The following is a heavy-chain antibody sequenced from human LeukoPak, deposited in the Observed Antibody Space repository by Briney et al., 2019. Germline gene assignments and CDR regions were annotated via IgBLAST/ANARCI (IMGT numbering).Heavy chain of an antibody. CDR1: GFSFSSYA. Sequence: GGSLRLSCAASGFSFSSYAMSWVRQAPGKGLEWVSHISHDGGSTYYADSVKGRFTISRDNSKNTLYLQMSSLKDEDTAIYYCAKVKFYFDNWGQGTLVTVSS. CDR3: AKVKFYFDN. CDR2: ISHDGGST. V-gene: IGHV3-23*01. J-gene: IGHJ4*02.